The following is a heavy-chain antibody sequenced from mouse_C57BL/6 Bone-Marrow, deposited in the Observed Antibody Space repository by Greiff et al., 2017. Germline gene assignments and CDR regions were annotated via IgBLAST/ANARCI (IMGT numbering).Heavy chain of an antibody. J-gene: IGHJ2*01. CDR1: GFTFSSYT. Sequence: DVKLQESGGGLVKPGGSLNLSCAASGFTFSSYTMSWVRQTPEKRLEWVATISGGGGSTYYQDRLKGRFTISRDNAKNTLYLQMSSLRSEDTALYYCARQGTGKDYWGQGTTLTVSS. V-gene: IGHV5-9*01. CDR3: ARQGTGKDY. D-gene: IGHD4-1*01. CDR2: ISGGGGST.